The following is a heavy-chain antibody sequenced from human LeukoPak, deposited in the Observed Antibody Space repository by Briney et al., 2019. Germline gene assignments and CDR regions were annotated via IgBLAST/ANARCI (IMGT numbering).Heavy chain of an antibody. J-gene: IGHJ6*03. V-gene: IGHV3-30*02. D-gene: IGHD4/OR15-4a*01. CDR3: AKLVDYCEGRTCFTTYYYTDI. CDR1: GLTFSISG. Sequence: GGSLRLSCAVSGLTFSISGMHWVRQAPGKGLGWVTFIRDDGSSEYYADSVKGRFAVSRDHSKNTLYLQMNSLTLEDTAVYYCAKLVDYCEGRTCFTTYYYTDIWGKGTTVTVSS. CDR2: IRDDGSSE.